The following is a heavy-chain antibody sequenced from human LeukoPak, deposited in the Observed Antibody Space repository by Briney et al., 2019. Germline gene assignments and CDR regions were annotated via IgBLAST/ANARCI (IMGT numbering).Heavy chain of an antibody. CDR3: ARDSIRGGWYGGVDY. CDR1: GFTFSSYA. D-gene: IGHD6-19*01. CDR2: MSFDGSNK. J-gene: IGHJ4*02. V-gene: IGHV3-30-3*01. Sequence: GGSLRLSCAASGFTFSSYAMHWVRQAPGKGLEWVALMSFDGSNKYYADSVKSRFTISRDNSKNTLYLQMNSLRPEDTAVYYCARDSIRGGWYGGVDYWGQGTLVTVSS.